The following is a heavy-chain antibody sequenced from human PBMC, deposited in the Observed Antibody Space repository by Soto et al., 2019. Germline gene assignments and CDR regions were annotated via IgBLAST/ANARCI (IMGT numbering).Heavy chain of an antibody. CDR1: GFTVSSNY. Sequence: EVQLVESGGGLVQPGGSLRLSCAASGFTVSSNYMTWVRQAPGKGLEWVSLIQSGGRTYYAGSVKGRFTISRDNSKNTLFLQMNSLRVEDTAVYYCAREDVHCSGGRCYGVPMDVWGNGTTVTVSS. D-gene: IGHD2-15*01. V-gene: IGHV3-66*01. CDR3: AREDVHCSGGRCYGVPMDV. CDR2: IQSGGRT. J-gene: IGHJ6*03.